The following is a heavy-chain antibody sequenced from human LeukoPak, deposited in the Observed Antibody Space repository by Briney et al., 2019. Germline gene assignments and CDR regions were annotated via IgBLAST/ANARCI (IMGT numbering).Heavy chain of an antibody. CDR3: ARHYCSSASCYVDY. Sequence: PSETLSLTCAVSGYSISTGYYWAWIRQPPGKGLEWIDMMYYSGSTYYNPSLKSRVTISVDTSKNQFSLKLSSVTAADTAVYYCARHYCSSASCYVDYWGQGTLVTVSS. J-gene: IGHJ4*02. V-gene: IGHV4-38-2*01. CDR1: GYSISTGYY. CDR2: MYYSGST. D-gene: IGHD2-2*01.